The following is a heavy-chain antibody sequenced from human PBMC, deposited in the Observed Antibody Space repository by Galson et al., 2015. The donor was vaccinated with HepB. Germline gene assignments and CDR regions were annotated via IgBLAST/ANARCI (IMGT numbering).Heavy chain of an antibody. D-gene: IGHD7-27*01. CDR2: IYWDDGK. CDR1: GFSLSTSGVR. V-gene: IGHV2-5*05. CDR3: AHRLTGIHAFDI. J-gene: IGHJ3*02. Sequence: PALVKPTQTLTLTCTFSGFSLSTSGVRVGWIRQPPGRALEWLSVIYWDDGKRYGPSLKSRLTITKDTSKNQVVLTMTNMDPVDTATYYCAHRLTGIHAFDIWGQGTMVTVSS.